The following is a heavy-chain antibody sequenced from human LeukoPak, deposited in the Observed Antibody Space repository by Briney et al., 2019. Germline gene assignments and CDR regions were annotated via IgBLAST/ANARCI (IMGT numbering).Heavy chain of an antibody. Sequence: SETLSLTCTVSGGSISSYYWSWVRQPPEKGLEWIGYIYYSGSTNYNPSLKSRVTISVGKSKNQFSPQLTPVTAADTAVYFCTRGGSNFDFWGQGTLVTVSS. CDR3: TRGGSNFDF. J-gene: IGHJ4*02. D-gene: IGHD3-16*01. CDR2: IYYSGST. CDR1: GGSISSYY. V-gene: IGHV4-59*01.